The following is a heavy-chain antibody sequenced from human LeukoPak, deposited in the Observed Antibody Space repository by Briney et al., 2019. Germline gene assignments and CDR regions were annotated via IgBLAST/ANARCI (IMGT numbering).Heavy chain of an antibody. CDR2: IKQDGSEK. D-gene: IGHD5-24*01. Sequence: GGSLRLSCAASGFTFSSYWMSWVRQAPGKGLEWVANIKQDGSEKYYVDPVKGRFTISRDNAKNSLYLQMNSLRAEDTAVYYCARDNSGDGYNSDYWGQGTLVTVSS. CDR1: GFTFSSYW. CDR3: ARDNSGDGYNSDY. V-gene: IGHV3-7*01. J-gene: IGHJ4*02.